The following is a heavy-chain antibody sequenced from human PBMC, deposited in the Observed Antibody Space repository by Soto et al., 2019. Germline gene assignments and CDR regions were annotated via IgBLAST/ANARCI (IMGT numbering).Heavy chain of an antibody. CDR2: ILPIFGTA. CDR1: GGTFSSSA. D-gene: IGHD5-18*01. V-gene: IGHV1-69*13. CDR3: PREPSGGYSYCYYRYFFYMDV. J-gene: IGHJ6*02. Sequence: SVQVSGKASGGTFSSSAISWVRQAPGQGLEWMGGILPIFGTANYAHKLQGRVTITADEYTSTAHMELSSWRSEDTPVYYCPREPSGGYSYCYYRYFFYMDVWGRGTTVDVSS.